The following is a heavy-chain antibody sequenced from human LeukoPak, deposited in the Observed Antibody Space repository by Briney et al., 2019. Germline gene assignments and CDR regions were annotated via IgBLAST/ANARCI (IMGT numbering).Heavy chain of an antibody. Sequence: SETLSLTCTVSGGSISSSSYYRDWIRQPPGKGLEWIGSIYYSGSTYYNPSLKSRVTISVDTSKNQFSLKLSSVTAADTALYYCAREGPHGSGIYYNPLDYWGQGALVIVSS. CDR2: IYYSGST. D-gene: IGHD3-10*01. CDR1: GGSISSSSYY. V-gene: IGHV4-39*07. J-gene: IGHJ4*02. CDR3: AREGPHGSGIYYNPLDY.